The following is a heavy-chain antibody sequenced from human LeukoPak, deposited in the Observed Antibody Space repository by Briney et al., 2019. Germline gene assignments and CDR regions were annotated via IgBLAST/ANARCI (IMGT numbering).Heavy chain of an antibody. V-gene: IGHV4-4*07. J-gene: IGHJ6*04. CDR3: VRDESRDV. CDR2: INISGST. Sequence: SETLSLTCTVSGGSINKDYWSRIRQPAGKGLEWIGRINISGSTHYNPSLKSRVTMSVDTSKNQFSLKLSSVTAADTAVYYCVRDESRDVWGKGTTVTVSS. CDR1: GGSINKDY.